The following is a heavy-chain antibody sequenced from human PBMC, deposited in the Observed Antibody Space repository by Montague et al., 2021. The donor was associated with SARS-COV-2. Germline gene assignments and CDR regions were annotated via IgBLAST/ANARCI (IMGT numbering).Heavy chain of an antibody. CDR3: ASHCGGGRCYFGMDV. V-gene: IGHV4-34*01. D-gene: IGHD2-15*01. Sequence: SETLSLTCDVYGGSFSSYWSWIRQPPGRGLEWVGQISHGGGTNYNPSLXSRVIISVDTSKNQVSLKLSSVTAADTAVYYCASHCGGGRCYFGMDVWGQGTTVTVSS. CDR2: ISHGGGT. J-gene: IGHJ6*02. CDR1: GGSFSSY.